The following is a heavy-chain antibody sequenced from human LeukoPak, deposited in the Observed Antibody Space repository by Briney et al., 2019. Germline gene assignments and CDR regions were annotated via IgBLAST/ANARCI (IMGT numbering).Heavy chain of an antibody. CDR3: ARPSGGYYYDSSGPYRALGAFDI. CDR1: GYSFTGYW. V-gene: IGHV5-51*01. J-gene: IGHJ3*02. Sequence: KGGESLKISCKGSGYSFTGYWIGWVRQMPGKGLEWMGIIYPGDSDTRYSPSFQGQVTISADKSISTAYLQWSSLKASDTAMYYCARPSGGYYYDSSGPYRALGAFDIWGQGTMVTVSS. D-gene: IGHD3-22*01. CDR2: IYPGDSDT.